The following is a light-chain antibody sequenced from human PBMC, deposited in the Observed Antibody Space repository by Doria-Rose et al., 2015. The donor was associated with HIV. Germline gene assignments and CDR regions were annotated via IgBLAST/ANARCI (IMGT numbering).Light chain of an antibody. V-gene: IGLV1-40*01. J-gene: IGLJ1*01. CDR1: SSNIGAGFD. CDR2: GNT. CDR3: QSYDSRLSVYV. Sequence: QPVLTQSPSVSGAPGQRVAIPCTGSSSNIGAGFDVNWYQQFPGTAPKLLIHGNTNRPSGVPDRFSGSKSGTSASLAISGLRAEDEADYYCQSYDSRLSVYVFGTGTKVTVL.